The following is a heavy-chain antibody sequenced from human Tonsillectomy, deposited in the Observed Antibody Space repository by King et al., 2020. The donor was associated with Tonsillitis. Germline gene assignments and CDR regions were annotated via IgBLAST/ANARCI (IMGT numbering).Heavy chain of an antibody. CDR1: GFTFSTYA. Sequence: VQLVESGGGVVQPGRSLRLSCAASGFTFSTYAMHWVRQAPGKGLEWVAVISYDGSNKYYADSVKGRFTISRDNSKNTLYLQMNSLRVEDTAVYYCARVRSVVVRGLGGMDVWGQGTTVTVSS. CDR3: ARVRSVVVRGLGGMDV. D-gene: IGHD3-10*01. CDR2: ISYDGSNK. V-gene: IGHV3-30-3*01. J-gene: IGHJ6*02.